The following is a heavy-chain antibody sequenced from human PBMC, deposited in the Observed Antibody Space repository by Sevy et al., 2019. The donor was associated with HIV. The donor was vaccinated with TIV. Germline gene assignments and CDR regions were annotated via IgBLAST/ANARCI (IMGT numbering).Heavy chain of an antibody. Sequence: GGSLRLSCAASGFTFSSYAMSWVRQAPGKGLEWVSGISDSGGSTYYADSVKGRFTTSRDNSKNTMYLQMNSLRAEDTAGYYCAKDADTAMVGGAFDIWGQGTMVTVSS. CDR3: AKDADTAMVGGAFDI. CDR1: GFTFSSYA. CDR2: ISDSGGST. D-gene: IGHD5-18*01. J-gene: IGHJ3*02. V-gene: IGHV3-23*01.